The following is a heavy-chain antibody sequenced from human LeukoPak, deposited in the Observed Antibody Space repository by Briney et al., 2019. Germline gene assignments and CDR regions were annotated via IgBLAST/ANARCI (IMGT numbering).Heavy chain of an antibody. CDR3: ARGRRITIFGVVINRYNWFDP. CDR2: MNPNSGNT. Sequence: ASVKVSCKASGGTFSSYAINWVRQATGQGLEWMGWMNPNSGNTGYAQKFQGRVTMTRNTSISTAYMELSSLRSEDTAVYYCARGRRITIFGVVINRYNWFDPWGQGTLVTVSS. V-gene: IGHV1-8*02. D-gene: IGHD3-3*01. J-gene: IGHJ5*02. CDR1: GGTFSSYA.